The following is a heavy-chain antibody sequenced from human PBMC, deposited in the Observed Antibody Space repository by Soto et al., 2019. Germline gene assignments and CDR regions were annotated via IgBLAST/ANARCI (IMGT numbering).Heavy chain of an antibody. CDR1: GGSISSNY. CDR3: ARYRREAVAGYTLDN. J-gene: IGHJ4*02. V-gene: IGHV4-59*01. Sequence: PSETLSLTCTVSGGSISSNYWTWIRQPPGKGLEWIGYVYNSGSTNYNPSLKSRVTISEDTSKSQFSLKVNSMTAADAAVYYCARYRREAVAGYTLDNWGQGILVTVSS. D-gene: IGHD6-13*01. CDR2: VYNSGST.